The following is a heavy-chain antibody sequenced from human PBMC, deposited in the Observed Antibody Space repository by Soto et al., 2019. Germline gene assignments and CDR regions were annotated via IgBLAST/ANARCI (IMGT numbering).Heavy chain of an antibody. D-gene: IGHD3-22*01. CDR2: IYYSGST. Sequence: PSETLSLTCTVSGGSISSYYWCWIRQPPGKGLEWIGYIYYSGSTTYNPSLKSRVTISVDTSKNQFSLKLSSVTAADTAVYYCARGDSSGYYHGEQYFDYWGQGTLVTVSS. J-gene: IGHJ4*02. CDR1: GGSISSYY. CDR3: ARGDSSGYYHGEQYFDY. V-gene: IGHV4-59*01.